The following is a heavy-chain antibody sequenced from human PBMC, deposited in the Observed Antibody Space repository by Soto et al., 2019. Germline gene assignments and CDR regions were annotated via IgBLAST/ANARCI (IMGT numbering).Heavy chain of an antibody. V-gene: IGHV3-49*03. Sequence: GGSLRLSCTASGFTFGDYAMSWFRQAPGKGLEWVGFIRSKAYGGTTEYAASVKGRFTISRNDSKSIAYLQMNSLKTEDTAVYYCALEFAALYGDGLTVDYWGQGTLVTVSS. CDR3: ALEFAALYGDGLTVDY. D-gene: IGHD4-17*01. J-gene: IGHJ4*02. CDR2: IRSKAYGGTT. CDR1: GFTFGDYA.